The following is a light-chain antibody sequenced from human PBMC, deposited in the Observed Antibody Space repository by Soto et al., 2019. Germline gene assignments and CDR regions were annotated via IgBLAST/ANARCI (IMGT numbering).Light chain of an antibody. J-gene: IGKJ1*01. CDR1: QSVTRNQ. Sequence: IVLTQSPATLSLSPGERATLSCRASQSVTRNQLAWFQQKPGQAPRLLIYGASNRATGTPDRFSGSGSGIDFTLTISRLEPEDFAVYYCQQYGALPRTFGQGTKVDIK. CDR2: GAS. V-gene: IGKV3-20*01. CDR3: QQYGALPRT.